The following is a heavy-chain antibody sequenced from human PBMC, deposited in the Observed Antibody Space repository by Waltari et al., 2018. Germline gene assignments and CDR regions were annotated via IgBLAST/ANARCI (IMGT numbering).Heavy chain of an antibody. J-gene: IGHJ4*02. D-gene: IGHD6-13*01. CDR3: VLSSSWN. CDR2: ISSSSSYR. Sequence: EVQLVESGGGLVKPGGSLRLSCAASGFTFSSYSMNWVRQAPGKGLEWVSSISSSSSYRNYADSVKGRFTISRDNAKNSLYLQMNSLRAEDTAVYYCVLSSSWNWGQGTLVTVSS. CDR1: GFTFSSYS. V-gene: IGHV3-21*01.